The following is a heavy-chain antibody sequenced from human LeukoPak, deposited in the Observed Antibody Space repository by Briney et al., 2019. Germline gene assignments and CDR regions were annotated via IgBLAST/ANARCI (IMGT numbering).Heavy chain of an antibody. Sequence: GRSLRLSCAASGFTFSSYGMHWVRQAPGKGLEWVAVISYDGSNKYYADSVKGRFTISRDNSKNTLYLQMNSLRAEDTAVYYCAKLAGGYCSGGSCRSKYYYYGMDVWGQGTTVTVSS. D-gene: IGHD2-15*01. J-gene: IGHJ6*02. V-gene: IGHV3-30*18. CDR3: AKLAGGYCSGGSCRSKYYYYGMDV. CDR2: ISYDGSNK. CDR1: GFTFSSYG.